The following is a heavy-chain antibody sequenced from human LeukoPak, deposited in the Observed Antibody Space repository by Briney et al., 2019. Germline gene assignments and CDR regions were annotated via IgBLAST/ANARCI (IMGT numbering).Heavy chain of an antibody. Sequence: SETLSLTCAVYGGSFSGYYWSWIRQPPGKGLERIGEINHSGSTNYNPSLKSRVTISVDTSKNQFSLKLSSVTAADTAVYYCAREPWELLLDHAFDIWGQGTMVTVSS. V-gene: IGHV4-34*01. CDR3: AREPWELLLDHAFDI. J-gene: IGHJ3*02. CDR1: GGSFSGYY. CDR2: INHSGST. D-gene: IGHD1-26*01.